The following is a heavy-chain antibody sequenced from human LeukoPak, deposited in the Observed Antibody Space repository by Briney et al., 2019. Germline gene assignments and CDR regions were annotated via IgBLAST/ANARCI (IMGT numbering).Heavy chain of an antibody. CDR3: AKAYSSSRENFMDV. Sequence: GGSLRLSCGASRFTFISHAMHWVRQPPGKGLEWVAFIRYDGSDKYYTDSVSGRFTISRDNSKDTLYLQMNSLRPEDTAVYYCAKAYSSSRENFMDVWGKGTTVTVSS. J-gene: IGHJ6*03. CDR1: RFTFISHA. D-gene: IGHD6-13*01. V-gene: IGHV3-30*02. CDR2: IRYDGSDK.